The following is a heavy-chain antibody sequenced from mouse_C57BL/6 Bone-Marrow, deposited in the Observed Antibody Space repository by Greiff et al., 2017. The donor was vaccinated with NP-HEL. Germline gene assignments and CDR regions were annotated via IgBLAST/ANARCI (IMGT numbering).Heavy chain of an antibody. D-gene: IGHD2-3*01. V-gene: IGHV5-12*01. J-gene: IGHJ3*01. CDR2: ISNGGGST. Sequence: EVQLQESGGGLVQPGGSLKLSCAASGFTFSDYYMYWVRQTPEKRLEWVAYISNGGGSTYYPDTVKGRFTISRDNAKNTLYLQMSRLKSEDTAMYYCARRYDGYYWFAYWGQGTLVTVSA. CDR3: ARRYDGYYWFAY. CDR1: GFTFSDYY.